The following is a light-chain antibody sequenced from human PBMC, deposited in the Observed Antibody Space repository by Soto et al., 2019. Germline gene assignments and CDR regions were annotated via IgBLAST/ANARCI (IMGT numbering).Light chain of an antibody. CDR1: QSVTSNY. CDR3: HQYGSSPPLT. V-gene: IGKV3-20*01. J-gene: IGKJ4*01. CDR2: GAS. Sequence: EIVLTQSPGTLSLSPGERATLSCRASQSVTSNYLAWYQQKPGQAPRLLIYGASRRATGVPDRFSGSGSGTDFTLTISKLEPEDFALYYCHQYGSSPPLTFGGGTKVEIK.